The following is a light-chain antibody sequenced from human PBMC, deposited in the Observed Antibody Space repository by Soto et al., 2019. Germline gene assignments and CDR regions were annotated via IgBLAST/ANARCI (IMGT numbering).Light chain of an antibody. V-gene: IGKV1-5*03. CDR2: KAS. CDR3: QQYSTYNPRT. J-gene: IGKJ1*01. Sequence: DIQMTQSPSTLSASVGDRVTITCRASQSISIWLAWYQQKPGKAPKIHIYKASSLESGVPSRFSGSGSGTEFTLTISSLQPDDFATYYCQQYSTYNPRTFGQGTKVDIK. CDR1: QSISIW.